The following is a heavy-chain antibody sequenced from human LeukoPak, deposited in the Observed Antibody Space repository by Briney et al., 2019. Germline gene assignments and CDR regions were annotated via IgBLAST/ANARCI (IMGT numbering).Heavy chain of an antibody. J-gene: IGHJ4*02. CDR3: AKWSPLFYGSGSYYPDY. CDR1: GFTFSSYA. D-gene: IGHD3-10*01. Sequence: GGSLRLSCAASGFTFSSYAMSWVRQAPGKGPEWVSAISSSGGSTYYADSVKGRFTISRDNSKNTLYLQMNSLRAEDTAVYYCAKWSPLFYGSGSYYPDYWGQGTLVTVSS. V-gene: IGHV3-23*01. CDR2: ISSSGGST.